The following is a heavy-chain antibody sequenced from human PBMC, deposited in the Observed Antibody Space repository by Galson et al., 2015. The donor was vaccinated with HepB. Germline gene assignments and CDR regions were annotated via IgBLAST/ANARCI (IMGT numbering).Heavy chain of an antibody. D-gene: IGHD3-3*01. CDR3: AKDLYYDSLLVAKEYGMDV. J-gene: IGHJ6*02. CDR1: GFTFSSYG. V-gene: IGHV3-30*18. Sequence: SLRLSCAVSGFTFSSYGMHWVRQAPGKGLEWVAVISYDGSNKYYADSVKGRFTISRDNSKNTLYLQMNSLRAEDTAVYYCAKDLYYDSLLVAKEYGMDVWGQGTTVTVSS. CDR2: ISYDGSNK.